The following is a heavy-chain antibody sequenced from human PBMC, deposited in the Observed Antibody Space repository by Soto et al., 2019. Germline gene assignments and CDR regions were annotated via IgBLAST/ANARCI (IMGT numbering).Heavy chain of an antibody. CDR2: IIPIFGTA. CDR3: PRESGGSDY. CDR1: GGTFSSYA. J-gene: IGHJ4*02. V-gene: IGHV1-69*12. D-gene: IGHD2-15*01. Sequence: QVQLVQSGAEVKKPGSSVKVSCKASGGTFSSYAISWVRQAPGQGLEWMGGIIPIFGTANYAQKFQGRVTSTADGATSTANLELSSLRSQDPAVYSRPRESGGSDYWGQGTLVSGSS.